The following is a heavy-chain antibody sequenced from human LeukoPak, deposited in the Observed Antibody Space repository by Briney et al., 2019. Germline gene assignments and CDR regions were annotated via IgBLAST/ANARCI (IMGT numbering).Heavy chain of an antibody. D-gene: IGHD5-18*01. CDR2: IYYSGST. Sequence: SETLSLTCTVSGGSISSYYLSWIRQPPAKGLEWIGYIYYSGSTNYNPSLKRRVTISVDTSKNQFSLKLSSVTAADTAVYYCARSKRHSYGPRDLEYYFDYWGQGTLVTVSS. V-gene: IGHV4-59*01. CDR1: GGSISSYY. CDR3: ARSKRHSYGPRDLEYYFDY. J-gene: IGHJ4*02.